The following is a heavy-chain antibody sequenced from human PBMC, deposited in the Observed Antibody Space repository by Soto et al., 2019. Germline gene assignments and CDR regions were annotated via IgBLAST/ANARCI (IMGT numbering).Heavy chain of an antibody. V-gene: IGHV1-8*01. CDR1: GYTFTNYD. J-gene: IGHJ4*02. Sequence: VLLVQSGAEVKKPGASVKVSCRASGYTFTNYDVNWVRQATGQGLEWMGWMSPSTGNTYYAQKFMGRLTTTRDTSTRTAYMELSGRTSEDTAIYYCAWGPGTDFWGQGTLVTVSS. CDR3: AWGPGTDF. D-gene: IGHD6-13*01. CDR2: MSPSTGNT.